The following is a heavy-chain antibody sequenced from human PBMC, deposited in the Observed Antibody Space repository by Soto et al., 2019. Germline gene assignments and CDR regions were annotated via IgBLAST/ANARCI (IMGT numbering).Heavy chain of an antibody. V-gene: IGHV3-74*01. CDR2: INSEGSST. Sequence: PGGSLRLSCAASGFTLSNYWMHWVRQVPGKRLVWVSRINSEGSSTTYADSVKGRFTISRDSAKNTLYLQMNSLRAEDSAVYYCARDPAPSGWYDYWGQGTLVTVSS. J-gene: IGHJ4*02. D-gene: IGHD6-19*01. CDR1: GFTLSNYW. CDR3: ARDPAPSGWYDY.